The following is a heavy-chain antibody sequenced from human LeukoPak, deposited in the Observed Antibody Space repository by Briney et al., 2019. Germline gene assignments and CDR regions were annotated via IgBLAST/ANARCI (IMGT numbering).Heavy chain of an antibody. CDR3: ARQPAPYSSSWYISWFDP. CDR2: IYTSGST. V-gene: IGHV4-4*07. CDR1: GDSISTYY. D-gene: IGHD6-13*01. J-gene: IGHJ5*02. Sequence: SETLSLTCTVSGDSISTYYWSWIRQPAGKGLEWIGRIYTSGSTNYNPSLKSRVTISVDTSKNQFSLKLSSVTAADTAVYYCARQPAPYSSSWYISWFDPWGQGTLVTVSS.